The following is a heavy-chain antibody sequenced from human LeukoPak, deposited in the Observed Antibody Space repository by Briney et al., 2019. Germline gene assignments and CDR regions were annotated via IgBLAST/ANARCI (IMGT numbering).Heavy chain of an antibody. J-gene: IGHJ6*03. CDR1: GGSISSYY. CDR2: IYDSGST. V-gene: IGHV4-59*01. D-gene: IGHD5-24*01. Sequence: PSETLSLTCTVSGGSISSYYWSWIRQPPGKGLEWIGYIYDSGSTNYNPSLKSRATISLDTSENQISLWLTSVTAADSAIYYCARGWLQMADYYYFYLDVWGKGTTVTISS. CDR3: ARGWLQMADYYYFYLDV.